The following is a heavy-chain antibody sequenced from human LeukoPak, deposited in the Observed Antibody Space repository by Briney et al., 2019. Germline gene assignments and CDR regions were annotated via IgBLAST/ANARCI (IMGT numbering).Heavy chain of an antibody. CDR1: GFTFSSYA. V-gene: IGHV3-30*04. CDR2: ISYDGSNK. Sequence: GGSLRLSCAASGFTFSSYAMHWVRQAPGKGLEWVAVISYDGSNKYYADSVKGRFTISRDNSKNTLYLQMNSLRAEDTAVYYCARDPTPGRRLRGYYYYYYMDVWGKGTTVTVSS. CDR3: ARDPTPGRRLRGYYYYYYMDV. D-gene: IGHD3-10*01. J-gene: IGHJ6*03.